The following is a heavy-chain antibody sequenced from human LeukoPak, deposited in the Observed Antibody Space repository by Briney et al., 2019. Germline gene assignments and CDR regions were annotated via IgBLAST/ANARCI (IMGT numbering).Heavy chain of an antibody. CDR3: ARAVYHGWGSNRFDY. CDR1: GFTFSSYS. V-gene: IGHV3-48*01. J-gene: IGHJ4*02. Sequence: PGGSLRLSCEASGFTFSSYSMNWVRQAPGKGLEWVAYISLGTSTIYYADSVKGRFTVSRDNAKNSLYLQMNSLRATDTAVYYCARAVYHGWGSNRFDYWGQGTLVTASS. D-gene: IGHD3-10*01. CDR2: ISLGTSTI.